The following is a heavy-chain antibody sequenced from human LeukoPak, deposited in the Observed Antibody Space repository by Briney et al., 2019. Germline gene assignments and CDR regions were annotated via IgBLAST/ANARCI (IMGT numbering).Heavy chain of an antibody. J-gene: IGHJ3*01. Sequence: GGSLRLSCAASGFTFSTYEMHWVRQAPGKGLEWVAVTSSDGRNKYYADSVKGRFTISRDNSKNTLYLQMDSLRLEDTSVYYCARDRDCSRTDCCNVFDLWGQGTMVTVSS. CDR1: GFTFSTYE. V-gene: IGHV3-30*04. CDR3: ARDRDCSRTDCCNVFDL. D-gene: IGHD2-2*01. CDR2: TSSDGRNK.